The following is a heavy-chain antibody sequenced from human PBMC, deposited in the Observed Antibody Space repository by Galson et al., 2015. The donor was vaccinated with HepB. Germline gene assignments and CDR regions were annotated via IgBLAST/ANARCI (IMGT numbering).Heavy chain of an antibody. CDR2: INSDGSST. D-gene: IGHD4-17*01. CDR1: GFTFSTYW. Sequence: SLRLSCAASGFTFSTYWMHWVRQAPGKGLVWVSRINSDGSSTSYADSVKGRFTISRDNAKNTLCLQMNSLRGEDTAVYYCARVADADYGDHSHFDYWGQGTLVTVSS. CDR3: ARVADADYGDHSHFDY. J-gene: IGHJ4*02. V-gene: IGHV3-74*01.